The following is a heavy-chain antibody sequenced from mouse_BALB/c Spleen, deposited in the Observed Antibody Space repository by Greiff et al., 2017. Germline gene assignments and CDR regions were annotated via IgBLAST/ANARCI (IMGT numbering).Heavy chain of an antibody. V-gene: IGHV1S81*02. D-gene: IGHD2-1*01. CDR2: INPSNGGT. J-gene: IGHJ2*01. CDR1: GYTFTSYY. Sequence: QVQLKQSGAELVKPGASVKLSCKASGYTFTSYYMYWVKQRPGQGLEWIGEINPSNGGTNFNEKFKSKATLTVDKSSSTAYMQLSSLTSEDSAVYYCTRKEGIYYGNYYAMDYWGQGTTLTVSS. CDR3: TRKEGIYYGNYYAMDY.